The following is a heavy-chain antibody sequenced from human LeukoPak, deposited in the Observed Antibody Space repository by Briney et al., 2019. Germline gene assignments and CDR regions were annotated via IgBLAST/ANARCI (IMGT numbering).Heavy chain of an antibody. D-gene: IGHD3-16*01. V-gene: IGHV3-30*03. CDR2: IGDTGRAR. CDR1: GFTFSNAW. J-gene: IGHJ2*01. CDR3: AREAAWGNWYFDL. Sequence: GGSLRLSCAASGFTFSNAWMSWVRQAPGKGLEWVAVIGDTGRARYYADSVKGRFTTSRDNSQNTLYLEMNSLRYDDTALYYCAREAAWGNWYFDLWGRGTLVTVSS.